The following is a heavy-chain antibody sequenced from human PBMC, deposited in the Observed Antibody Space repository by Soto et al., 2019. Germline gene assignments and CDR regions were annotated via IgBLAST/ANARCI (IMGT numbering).Heavy chain of an antibody. V-gene: IGHV1-2*04. CDR3: ARHGGYCSGGSCLTHYGMDV. Sequence: KVSCKASGYTFTGYYMHWVRQAPGQGLEWMGWINPNSGGTNYAQKFQGWVTMTRDTSISTAYMELSSLKASDTAMYYCARHGGYCSGGSCLTHYGMDVWGQGTTVTVSS. CDR2: INPNSGGT. D-gene: IGHD2-15*01. CDR1: GYTFTGYY. J-gene: IGHJ6*02.